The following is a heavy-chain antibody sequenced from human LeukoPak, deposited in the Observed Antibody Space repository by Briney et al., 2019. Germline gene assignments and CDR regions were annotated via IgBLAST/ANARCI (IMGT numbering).Heavy chain of an antibody. V-gene: IGHV3-33*01. CDR1: GFTFSNYG. Sequence: GGSLRLSCAASGFTFSNYGMHWVRQAPGKGLEWVAVIWFDGSNKYYADSVKGRFTISRDNSKNTLYLQMNSLRAEDTAVYYCARETRYCANGVCYEGNYFDYWGQGTLVTVSS. CDR3: ARETRYCANGVCYEGNYFDY. CDR2: IWFDGSNK. D-gene: IGHD2-8*01. J-gene: IGHJ4*02.